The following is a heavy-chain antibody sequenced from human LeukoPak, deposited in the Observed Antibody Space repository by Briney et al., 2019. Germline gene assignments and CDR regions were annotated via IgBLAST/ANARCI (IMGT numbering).Heavy chain of an antibody. J-gene: IGHJ4*02. V-gene: IGHV4-34*01. CDR1: GGSISSYY. D-gene: IGHD2-21*01. Sequence: SETLSLTCTVSGGSISSYYWSWIRQPPGKGLEWIGEINHSGSTNYNPSLKSRVTISVDTSKNQFSLKLSSVTAADTAVYYCARGVVGDYYFDYWGQGTLVTISS. CDR2: INHSGST. CDR3: ARGVVGDYYFDY.